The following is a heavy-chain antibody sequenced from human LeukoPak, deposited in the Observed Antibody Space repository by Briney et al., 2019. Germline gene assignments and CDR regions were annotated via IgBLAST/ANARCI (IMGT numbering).Heavy chain of an antibody. D-gene: IGHD1-14*01. CDR1: GGSISSYY. J-gene: IGHJ5*02. V-gene: IGHV4-59*01. CDR3: ARALDRIPYRRGFDP. Sequence: SETLSLTCTVSGGSISSYYWSWIRQPPGKGLEWIGYIYYSGSTNYNPSLKSRVTISVDTSKNQFSLKLSSVTAADTAVYYCARALDRIPYRRGFDPWGQGTLVTVSS. CDR2: IYYSGST.